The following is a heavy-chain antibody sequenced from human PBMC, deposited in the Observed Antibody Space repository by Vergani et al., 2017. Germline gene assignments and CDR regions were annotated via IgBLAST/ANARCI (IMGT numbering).Heavy chain of an antibody. Sequence: EVQLVESGGGLVQPGGSLTLSCAASGFIISDHYMDWVRQAPGKGLEWVGRIRNKANDYTTQYAASVKGRFTISRDDSKSYLYLQMNSLRAEDTAVYYCASLLGYCTRTSCLDDYWGQGTLVTVSS. V-gene: IGHV3-72*01. D-gene: IGHD2-2*01. CDR3: ASLLGYCTRTSCLDDY. J-gene: IGHJ4*02. CDR1: GFIISDHY. CDR2: IRNKANDYTT.